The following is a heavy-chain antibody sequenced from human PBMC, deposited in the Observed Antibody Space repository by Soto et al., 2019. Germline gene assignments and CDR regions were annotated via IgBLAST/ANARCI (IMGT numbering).Heavy chain of an antibody. D-gene: IGHD3-3*01. CDR1: GGSISSYY. V-gene: IGHV4-59*01. Sequence: SATLSLTCPVSGGSISSYYWSWIRQPPGKGLEWIGYIYYSGSTNYNPSLKSRVTISVDTSKNQFSLKLSSVTAADTAVYYCARLARDYDFWSGYSDRYYFDYWGQGTLVTVS. CDR3: ARLARDYDFWSGYSDRYYFDY. CDR2: IYYSGST. J-gene: IGHJ4*02.